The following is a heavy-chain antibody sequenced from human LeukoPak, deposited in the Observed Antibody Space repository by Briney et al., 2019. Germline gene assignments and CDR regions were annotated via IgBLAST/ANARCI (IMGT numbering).Heavy chain of an antibody. CDR1: GGTFSSYT. Sequence: SVKVSCKASGGTFSSYTISWVRQAPGQGLEWMGGIIPIFGTANYAQKFQGRVTITADESTSTAYMELSSLRSEDTAVYYCARGFTYGSGFDYWGQGTLVTVSS. CDR3: ARGFTYGSGFDY. D-gene: IGHD3-10*01. V-gene: IGHV1-69*01. J-gene: IGHJ4*02. CDR2: IIPIFGTA.